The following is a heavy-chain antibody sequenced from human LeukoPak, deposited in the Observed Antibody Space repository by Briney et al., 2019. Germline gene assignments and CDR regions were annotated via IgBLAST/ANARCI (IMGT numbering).Heavy chain of an antibody. J-gene: IGHJ6*02. Sequence: GGSLRLSCAASGFTFEDYAMHWVRQAPGKGLEWVSLISGDGGSTYYADSVKGRFTISRDNSKNSLYLQMNSLRTEDTALYYCAKDMGGSGTAAYYGMDVWGQGTTVTVSS. CDR3: AKDMGGSGTAAYYGMDV. CDR1: GFTFEDYA. V-gene: IGHV3-43*02. CDR2: ISGDGGST. D-gene: IGHD3-10*01.